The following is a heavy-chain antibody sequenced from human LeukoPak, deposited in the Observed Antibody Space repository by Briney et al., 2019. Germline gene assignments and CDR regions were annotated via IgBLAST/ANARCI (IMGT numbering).Heavy chain of an antibody. J-gene: IGHJ4*02. CDR2: ISGTGGST. D-gene: IGHD1-26*01. V-gene: IGHV3-23*01. CDR3: AKALKRTSERNFGSCLDS. CDR1: GFSFSSYA. Sequence: GGSLRLSCAASGFSFSSYAMSWIRQAPEKGLEWVSSISGTGGSTFYADSMKGRLTISRDNSKNTLYLHMNSLRSEDTAKYYCAKALKRTSERNFGSCLDSWGQGTLVTVSS.